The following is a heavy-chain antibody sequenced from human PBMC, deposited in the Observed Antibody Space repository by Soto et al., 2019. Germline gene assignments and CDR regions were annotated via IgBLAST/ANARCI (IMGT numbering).Heavy chain of an antibody. D-gene: IGHD3-10*01. J-gene: IGHJ4*02. CDR3: ARAYGYYFDY. Sequence: PSETLSLTCTVSGGSISGYYWSWIRQPPGKGLEWIGYMYKTGSTVYNPSFKSRVTISVDTSKNQFSLKLNSVTAADTAVYYCARAYGYYFDYWGQGTQVTVSS. V-gene: IGHV4-59*01. CDR1: GGSISGYY. CDR2: MYKTGST.